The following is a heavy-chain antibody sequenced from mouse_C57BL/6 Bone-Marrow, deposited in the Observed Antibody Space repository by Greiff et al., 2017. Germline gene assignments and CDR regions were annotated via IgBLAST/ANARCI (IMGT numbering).Heavy chain of an antibody. CDR2: IYPSDSGT. D-gene: IGHD1-1*01. CDR3: ACGYSYDSRPNWYFDV. Sequence: VQLQQPGAELVRPGSSVKLSCKASGYTFTSYWMDWVKQRPGQGLAWIGNIYPSDSGTHYNQKFKDKDTLTVDKSSSPAYLQLSSLTSEYSAVYCCACGYSYDSRPNWYFDVWGTGTTVTVSS. V-gene: IGHV1-61*01. J-gene: IGHJ1*03. CDR1: GYTFTSYW.